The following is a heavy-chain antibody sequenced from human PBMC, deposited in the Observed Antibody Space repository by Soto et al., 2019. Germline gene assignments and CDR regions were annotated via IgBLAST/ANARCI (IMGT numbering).Heavy chain of an antibody. CDR2: IFQSGSA. Sequence: PSETLSLTCTVSGGSISSSSYYWGWIRQPPGKGLEWIGSIFQSGSAYYNPSLKSRVTISVDTSKNQFSLKLNSVTAADTALFFCARHTIYGDYASYFAYWGQGALVTV. J-gene: IGHJ4*02. CDR1: GGSISSSSYY. D-gene: IGHD4-17*01. CDR3: ARHTIYGDYASYFAY. V-gene: IGHV4-39*01.